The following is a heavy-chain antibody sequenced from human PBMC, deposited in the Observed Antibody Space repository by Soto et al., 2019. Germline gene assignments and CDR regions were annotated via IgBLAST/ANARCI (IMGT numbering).Heavy chain of an antibody. CDR2: ISAYNGNT. D-gene: IGHD2-21*02. CDR3: ATALAIARGGDCSICDY. CDR1: GYTFTSYG. V-gene: IGHV1-18*01. Sequence: ASVKVSCKASGYTFTSYGISWVRQAPGQGLEWMGWISAYNGNTNYAQKLQGRVTMTTDTSTSTAYMELRSLRSDDTAVYYCATALAIARGGDCSICDYWGQGTLVNVSS. J-gene: IGHJ4*02.